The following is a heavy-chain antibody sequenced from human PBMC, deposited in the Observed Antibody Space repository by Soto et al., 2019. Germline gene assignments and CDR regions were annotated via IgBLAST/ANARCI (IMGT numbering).Heavy chain of an antibody. V-gene: IGHV1-69*01. CDR1: GGTFSSYA. J-gene: IGHJ6*02. D-gene: IGHD5-12*01. Sequence: QVQLVQSGAEVKKPGSSVKVSCTASGGTFSSYAISWVRQAPGQGLAWLGGIIPIFGTANYAQKFQGRVTSTAEESTRTAYMELSSLRSEDTAVYYCARGPRNTGYGYNWSYYYGIDVWGQGTTVTVSS. CDR3: ARGPRNTGYGYNWSYYYGIDV. CDR2: IIPIFGTA.